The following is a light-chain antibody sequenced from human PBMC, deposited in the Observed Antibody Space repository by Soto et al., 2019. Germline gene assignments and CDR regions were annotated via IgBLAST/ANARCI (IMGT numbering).Light chain of an antibody. CDR2: SAY. V-gene: IGKV1-12*01. CDR3: LSADTFPRS. CDR1: YGISTW. J-gene: IGKJ3*01. Sequence: DIQMTQSPSSVSASVGDRVTITWRASYGISTWLAWYQHKPGKAPKLLIYSAYRSQSGVPSRFSGSGSGTDFSLTISSLQPDDFATYYCLSADTFPRSFGPGTNVEFK.